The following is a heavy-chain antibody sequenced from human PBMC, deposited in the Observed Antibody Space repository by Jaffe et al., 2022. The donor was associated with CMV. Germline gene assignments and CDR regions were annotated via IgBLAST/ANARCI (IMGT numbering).Heavy chain of an antibody. CDR3: ARAFPGKVVITGWRRYFDL. J-gene: IGHJ2*01. Sequence: QVQLVQSGAEVKKPGASVKVSCKASGYTFTSYYMHWVRQAPGQGLEWMGIINPSGGSTSYAQKFQGRVTMTRDTSTSTVYMELSSLRSEDTAVYYCARAFPGKVVITGWRRYFDLWGRGTLVTVSS. D-gene: IGHD3-22*01. CDR2: INPSGGST. CDR1: GYTFTSYY. V-gene: IGHV1-46*01.